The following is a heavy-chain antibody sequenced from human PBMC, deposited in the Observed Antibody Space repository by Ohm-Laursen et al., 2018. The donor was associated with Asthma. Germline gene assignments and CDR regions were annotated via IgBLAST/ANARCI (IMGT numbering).Heavy chain of an antibody. V-gene: IGHV4-59*01. Sequence: GTLSLTCTVSGGSISSYYWSWIRQPPGKGLEWIGYIYYSGSTNCNPSLKSRVTISVDTSKNQFSLKLSSVTAADTAVYYCARGNSSGYYPLGYWGQGTLVTVSS. D-gene: IGHD3-22*01. CDR2: IYYSGST. CDR3: ARGNSSGYYPLGY. J-gene: IGHJ4*02. CDR1: GGSISSYY.